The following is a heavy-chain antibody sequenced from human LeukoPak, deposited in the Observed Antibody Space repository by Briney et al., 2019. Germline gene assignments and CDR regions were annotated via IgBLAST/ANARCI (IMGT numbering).Heavy chain of an antibody. CDR2: ISGTGGST. J-gene: IGHJ4*02. V-gene: IGHV3-23*01. Sequence: GGSLRLSCAASGFSFSGYSLSWVRQAPGKGLDWVSAISGTGGSTFYAASVKGRFTISRDNSKNTLYLQMNRLRAEDTAVYYCAKTSSGYYSYYFDDWGQGTLVTVSS. CDR3: AKTSSGYYSYYFDD. CDR1: GFSFSGYS. D-gene: IGHD3-22*01.